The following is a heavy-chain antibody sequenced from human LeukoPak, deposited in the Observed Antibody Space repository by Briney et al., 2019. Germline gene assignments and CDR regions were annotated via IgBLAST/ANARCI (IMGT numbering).Heavy chain of an antibody. CDR1: GFTFSSYS. J-gene: IGHJ5*02. V-gene: IGHV3-21*01. CDR2: IISSSSYI. Sequence: PGGSLRLSCAASGFTFSSYSMDWVRQAPGKGLEWVSSIISSSSYIYYADSVKGRFTISRDNAKNSLYLQMNSLRAEDTAVYYCARDGIAVAGWFDPWGQGTLVTVSS. D-gene: IGHD6-19*01. CDR3: ARDGIAVAGWFDP.